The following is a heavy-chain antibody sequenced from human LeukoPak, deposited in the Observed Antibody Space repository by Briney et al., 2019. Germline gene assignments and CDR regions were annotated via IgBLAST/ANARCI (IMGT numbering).Heavy chain of an antibody. CDR2: IQYDGNNK. J-gene: IGHJ3*02. V-gene: IGHV3-30*02. CDR3: ARVFRPSLTVFIISGAFDI. Sequence: GESLRLSCAASGFTFDNFGMHWVRQAPGQGLEWLTFIQYDGNNKNYADSVKGRFTISRHNSNNTLYLHINSLRTEDTAVYYCARVFRPSLTVFIISGAFDIWGQGTMVTVSS. CDR1: GFTFDNFG. D-gene: IGHD3-3*01.